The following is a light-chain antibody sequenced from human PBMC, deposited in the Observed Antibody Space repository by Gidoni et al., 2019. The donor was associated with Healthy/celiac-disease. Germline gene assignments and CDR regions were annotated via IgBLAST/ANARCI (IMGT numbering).Light chain of an antibody. J-gene: IGKJ1*01. CDR3: QQYYSYPWT. CDR2: AAS. CDR1: QGISSY. V-gene: IGKV1-8*01. Sequence: AIRMTPSPSSFSASTGDRVTITCRASQGISSYLGWYQQKPGKAPKLLIYAASTLQSWVPSRFSGSGSGTDFTLTISCLQSEDFATYYCQQYYSYPWTFGQGTKVEIK.